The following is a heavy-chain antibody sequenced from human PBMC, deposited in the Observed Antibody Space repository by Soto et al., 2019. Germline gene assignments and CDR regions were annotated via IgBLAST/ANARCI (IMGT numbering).Heavy chain of an antibody. CDR2: INHGGST. D-gene: IGHD5-12*01. CDR1: GGSFSGYY. CDR3: ASGMATIAPRGDY. Sequence: SETLSPTCAVYGGSFSGYYWGWIRRPPGKGREWSGEINHGGSTNSNPSLKSRATISVATSKTQSSLKLGSVTAAATAVYYCASGMATIAPRGDYWGQGTLVTVSS. J-gene: IGHJ4*02. V-gene: IGHV4-34*01.